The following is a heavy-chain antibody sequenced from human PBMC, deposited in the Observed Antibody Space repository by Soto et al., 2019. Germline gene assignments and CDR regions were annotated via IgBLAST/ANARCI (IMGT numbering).Heavy chain of an antibody. J-gene: IGHJ4*02. Sequence: QVQLQQWGAGLLKPSETLSLTCAVYGGSFSGYYWSWIRQPPGKGLEWIGEINHSGSTNYNPSLKSRVTISVDTSKNQFSLKLSSVTAAATAVYYCARGANPRPHFDYWGQGTLVTVSS. V-gene: IGHV4-34*01. CDR1: GGSFSGYY. CDR3: ARGANPRPHFDY. CDR2: INHSGST.